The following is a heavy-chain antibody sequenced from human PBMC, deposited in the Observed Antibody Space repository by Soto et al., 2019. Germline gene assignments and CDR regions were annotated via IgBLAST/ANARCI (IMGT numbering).Heavy chain of an antibody. V-gene: IGHV4-34*01. CDR2: INHSGST. CDR1: GGSFSGYY. J-gene: IGHJ6*02. D-gene: IGHD6-19*01. CDR3: ARSVAGIAPDYYYYGMEV. Sequence: SETLSLTCALYGGSFSGYYWSWIRQPPGKGLEWIGEINHSGSTNYNPSLKSRVTISVATPKTQFSLKLSSVTAADTAVYYCARSVAGIAPDYYYYGMEVWGQGTTVTVSS.